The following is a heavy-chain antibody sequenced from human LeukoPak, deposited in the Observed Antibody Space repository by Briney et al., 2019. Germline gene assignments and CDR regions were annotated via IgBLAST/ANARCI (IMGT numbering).Heavy chain of an antibody. D-gene: IGHD2-15*01. CDR3: ARVTPREVVAATPPFYGMDV. V-gene: IGHV3-11*05. CDR1: GFTFSDYY. J-gene: IGHJ6*02. CDR2: ISGSSSYT. Sequence: PGVSLRLSCAASGFTFSDYYMSWIRQAPGQGLEWVSYISGSSSYTNYADSVKGRFTISRDNAKNSLYLQMNSLRAEDTAVYYCARVTPREVVAATPPFYGMDVWGQGTTVTVSS.